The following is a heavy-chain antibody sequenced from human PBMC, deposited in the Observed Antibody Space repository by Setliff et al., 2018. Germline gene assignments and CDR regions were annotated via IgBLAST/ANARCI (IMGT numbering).Heavy chain of an antibody. J-gene: IGHJ4*02. Sequence: PGGSLRLSCAASGFTSNMYGVHWVRQAPGKGLEWVAYIRHDGTNENYGDSVKGRFTISRDNAKNTLYLQMNSLRAEDTAVYYCAKDPGDSSGSFEYWGQGTPVTVSS. D-gene: IGHD3-22*01. CDR2: IRHDGTNE. V-gene: IGHV3-30*02. CDR3: AKDPGDSSGSFEY. CDR1: GFTSNMYG.